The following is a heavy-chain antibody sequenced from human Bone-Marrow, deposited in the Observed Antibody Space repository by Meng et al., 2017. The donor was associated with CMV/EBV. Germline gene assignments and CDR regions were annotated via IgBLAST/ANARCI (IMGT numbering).Heavy chain of an antibody. V-gene: IGHV1-2*02. J-gene: IGHJ4*02. CDR3: ARVPLVGSSWYSAGGTNDY. D-gene: IGHD6-13*01. CDR2: INPNNGGT. Sequence: ASVKVSCKASGYTFTNYYMHWVRQAPGQGLEWMGWINPNNGGTNYAQKFQGRVTMTRDTSISTAYMELSRLRSDDTAVYYCARVPLVGSSWYSAGGTNDYWVQGTLVTVSS. CDR1: GYTFTNYY.